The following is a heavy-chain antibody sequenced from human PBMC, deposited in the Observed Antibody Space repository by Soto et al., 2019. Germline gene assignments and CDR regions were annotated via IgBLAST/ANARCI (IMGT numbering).Heavy chain of an antibody. V-gene: IGHV4-59*08. CDR1: GGSISSYY. Sequence: SETLSLTCTVSGGSISSYYWSWIRQPPGKGLEWIGYIYYSGSTNYNPSLKSRVTISVDTSKNQFSLKLSSVTAADTAVYYCARLVDTAEVIGVDVWGKGTTVTVSS. D-gene: IGHD5-18*01. J-gene: IGHJ6*04. CDR3: ARLVDTAEVIGVDV. CDR2: IYYSGST.